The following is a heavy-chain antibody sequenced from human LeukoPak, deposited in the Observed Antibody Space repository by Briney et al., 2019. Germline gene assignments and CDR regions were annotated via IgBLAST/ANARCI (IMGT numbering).Heavy chain of an antibody. CDR3: AREYSSSSGRRAFDI. CDR1: GGSMRNSY. V-gene: IGHV4-4*07. CDR2: IFTTGST. D-gene: IGHD6-6*01. J-gene: IGHJ3*02. Sequence: PSETLSLTCTVSGGSMRNSYWSWIRQPAGKGLEWVGRIFTTGSTNYNPSLKSRLTISIDTSENQFSLKLSSVTAADTAVYYCAREYSSSSGRRAFDIWGQGTMVTVSS.